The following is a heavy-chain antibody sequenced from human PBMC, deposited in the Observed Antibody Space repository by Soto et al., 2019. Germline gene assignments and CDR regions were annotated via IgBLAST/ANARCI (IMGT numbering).Heavy chain of an antibody. V-gene: IGHV4-59*12. D-gene: IGHD6-6*01. CDR1: GGSISSYY. Sequence: SETLSLTCTVSGGSISSYYWSWIRQPPGKGLERIGYIYYSGSTNYNPSLKSRVTISVDTSKNQFSLKLSSVTAADTAVYYCARGPVPSARTAYYYYYMDVWGKGTTVTVSS. CDR2: IYYSGST. CDR3: ARGPVPSARTAYYYYYMDV. J-gene: IGHJ6*03.